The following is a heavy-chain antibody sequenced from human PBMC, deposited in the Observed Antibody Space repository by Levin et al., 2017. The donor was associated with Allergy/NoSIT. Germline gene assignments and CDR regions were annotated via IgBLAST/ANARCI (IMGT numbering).Heavy chain of an antibody. D-gene: IGHD4-17*01. V-gene: IGHV1-69*01. CDR2: IIPIFGTA. Sequence: KISCKASGGTFSSYAISWVRQAPGQGLEWMGGIIPIFGTANYAQKFQGRVTITADESTSTAYMELSSLRSEGTAVYYCARGLDYGDYVYNYWGQGTLVTVSS. J-gene: IGHJ4*02. CDR3: ARGLDYGDYVYNY. CDR1: GGTFSSYA.